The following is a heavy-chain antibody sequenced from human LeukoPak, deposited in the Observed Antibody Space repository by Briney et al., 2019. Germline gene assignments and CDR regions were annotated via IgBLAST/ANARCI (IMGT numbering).Heavy chain of an antibody. D-gene: IGHD1-26*01. J-gene: IGHJ4*02. V-gene: IGHV3-23*01. Sequence: GGSLRLSCAASGFTFSDFYMTWIRQAPGKGLEWVSTISGGGGSTYYADSVKGRFTISRDNSKNTLYLQVNSLRAEDTAVYYCAKGGKWDVTPFDYWGQGTLVTVSS. CDR3: AKGGKWDVTPFDY. CDR1: GFTFSDFY. CDR2: ISGGGGST.